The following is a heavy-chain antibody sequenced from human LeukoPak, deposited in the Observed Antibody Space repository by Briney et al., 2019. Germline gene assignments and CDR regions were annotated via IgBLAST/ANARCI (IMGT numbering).Heavy chain of an antibody. J-gene: IGHJ4*02. Sequence: GGSLRLSCAASGFTFSSYSMTWVRQAPGKGLEWVSYISSSSSTIYYADSVKGRFTISRDNAKNSLYLQMNSLRAEDTAVYYCARASGWSPDYWGQGTLVTVSS. CDR1: GFTFSSYS. V-gene: IGHV3-48*01. CDR3: ARASGWSPDY. D-gene: IGHD6-19*01. CDR2: ISSSSSTI.